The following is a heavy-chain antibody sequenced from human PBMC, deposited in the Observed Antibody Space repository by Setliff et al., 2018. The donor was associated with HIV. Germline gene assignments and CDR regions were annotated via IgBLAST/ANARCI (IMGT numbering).Heavy chain of an antibody. V-gene: IGHV4-39*07. Sequence: SETLSLTCTVSGGSISSSSYYWGWIRQPPGKGLEWIGSIYSSGTTQYNPSVESRVTMSLDTSRDQFSLNLRSVTAADTAVYFCARLIHTGLLYFDFWGLGTLVTVS. D-gene: IGHD2-8*02. CDR1: GGSISSSSYY. J-gene: IGHJ4*02. CDR2: IYSSGTT. CDR3: ARLIHTGLLYFDF.